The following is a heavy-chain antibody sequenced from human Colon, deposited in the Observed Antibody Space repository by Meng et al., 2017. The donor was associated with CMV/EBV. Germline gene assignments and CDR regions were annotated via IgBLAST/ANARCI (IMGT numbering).Heavy chain of an antibody. CDR3: ARAGYSSSRPDPG. V-gene: IGHV4-39*02. CDR2: ISYSGTT. D-gene: IGHD6-13*01. J-gene: IGHJ4*02. Sequence: SETLSLTCSVSGDSINSGNYYWAWIRQSPGKGLEWIGSISYSGTTYYKPSLKSRVTISVDTSRNHFSLKLTSVTAADTAVYYCARAGYSSSRPDPGWGQGTLVTVSS. CDR1: GDSINSGNYY.